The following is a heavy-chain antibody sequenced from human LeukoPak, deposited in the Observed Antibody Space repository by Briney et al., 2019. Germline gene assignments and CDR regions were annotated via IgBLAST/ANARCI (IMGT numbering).Heavy chain of an antibody. CDR3: ARDSTIFGVARYYFDY. Sequence: GGSLRLSCAASGFTFSSYSMNWVRQAPGKGLEWVSYISSGSSTINYADSVKGRFTISRDNAKNSLYLQMNSLRAEDTAVYYCARDSTIFGVARYYFDYWGQGTLVTVSS. D-gene: IGHD3-3*01. V-gene: IGHV3-48*01. CDR2: ISSGSSTI. CDR1: GFTFSSYS. J-gene: IGHJ4*02.